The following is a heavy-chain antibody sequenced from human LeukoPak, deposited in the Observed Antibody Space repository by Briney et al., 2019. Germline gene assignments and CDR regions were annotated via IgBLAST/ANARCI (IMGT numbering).Heavy chain of an antibody. CDR1: GYSISSGYY. CDR3: ASRYDSYAFDI. J-gene: IGHJ3*02. Sequence: SETLSLTCTVSGYSISSGYYWGWIRQPPGKGLEWIGSIYHSGSTYYNSSLKSRITTSVDTSKNQFSLKLSPVTAADTAVYYCASRYDSYAFDIWGQGTMVTVSS. D-gene: IGHD3-22*01. V-gene: IGHV4-38-2*02. CDR2: IYHSGST.